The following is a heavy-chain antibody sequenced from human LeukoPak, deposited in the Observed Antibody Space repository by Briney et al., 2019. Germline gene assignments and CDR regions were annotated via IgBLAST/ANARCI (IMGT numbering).Heavy chain of an antibody. J-gene: IGHJ3*02. CDR3: ARTSSSWSHDAFDI. V-gene: IGHV4-38-2*02. D-gene: IGHD6-13*01. CDR2: IYHSGST. Sequence: PSETLSLTCTVSGYSISSGYYWGWIRQPPGKGLEWIGSIYHSGSTNYNPSLKSRVTISVDKSKNQFSLKLSSVAAADTAVYYCARTSSSWSHDAFDIWGKGTTVTVSS. CDR1: GYSISSGYY.